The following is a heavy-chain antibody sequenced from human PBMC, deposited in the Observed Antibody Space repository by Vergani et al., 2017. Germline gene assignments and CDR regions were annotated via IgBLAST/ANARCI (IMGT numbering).Heavy chain of an antibody. V-gene: IGHV4-39*01. D-gene: IGHD6-19*01. CDR3: ARQRPGSGWSPGDFDD. CDR1: ADSISSGSYY. J-gene: IGHJ4*02. CDR2: IYYRGLT. Sequence: QLQLQQSGPGLVKPSETLFLTCTVSADSISSGSYYWGWILQPPGKSLEWIGSIYYRGLTYYNPSLKSRVAISVDTSKNQFSLKVTSVTAADTAVYFCARQRPGSGWSPGDFDDWGQGILVTVSS.